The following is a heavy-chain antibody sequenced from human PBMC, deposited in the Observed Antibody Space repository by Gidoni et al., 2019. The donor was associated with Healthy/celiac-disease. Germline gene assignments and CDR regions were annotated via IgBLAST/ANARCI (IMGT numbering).Heavy chain of an antibody. CDR1: GLTFSSYA. J-gene: IGHJ4*02. V-gene: IGHV3-23*01. D-gene: IGHD3-10*01. CDR2: SSGSGGST. Sequence: EVQLLESGGGLVQPGGSLRLSCAASGLTFSSYAMSWVRQAPGKGLEWVSASSGSGGSTYYADSVKGRFTISRDNSKNTLYLQMNSLRAEDTAVYYCAKAVRGAPYFDYWGQGTLVTVSS. CDR3: AKAVRGAPYFDY.